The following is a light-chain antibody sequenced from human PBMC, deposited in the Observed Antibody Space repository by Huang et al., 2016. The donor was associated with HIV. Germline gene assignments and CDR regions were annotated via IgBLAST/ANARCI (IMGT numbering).Light chain of an antibody. CDR2: GAS. J-gene: IGKJ4*01. CDR1: QSISNY. Sequence: DIQMTQSPSSLSASVGDRVTIACRAGQSISNYLNWYQQKPWKAPDLLIYGASTLQSGVPTRFSGGGSGKDFTLTISSLQPEECATYYCQQSYSSPLTFGGGTKVEIK. CDR3: QQSYSSPLT. V-gene: IGKV1-39*01.